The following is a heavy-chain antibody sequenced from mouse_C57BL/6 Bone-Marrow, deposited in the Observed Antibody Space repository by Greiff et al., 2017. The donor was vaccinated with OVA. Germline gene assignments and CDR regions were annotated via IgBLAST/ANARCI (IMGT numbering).Heavy chain of an antibody. CDR2: ISSGGSYT. Sequence: EVHLVESGGDLVKPGGSLKLSCAASGFTFSSYGMSWVRQTPDKRLEWVATISSGGSYTYYPDSVKGRFTISRDNAKNTLYLQMSSLKSEDTAMYYCASPYYYGSSYEAMDYWGQGTSVTVSS. CDR1: GFTFSSYG. V-gene: IGHV5-6*01. J-gene: IGHJ4*01. CDR3: ASPYYYGSSYEAMDY. D-gene: IGHD1-1*01.